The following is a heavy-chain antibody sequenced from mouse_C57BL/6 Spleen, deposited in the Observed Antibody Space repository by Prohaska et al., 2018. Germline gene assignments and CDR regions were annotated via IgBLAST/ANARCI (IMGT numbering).Heavy chain of an antibody. D-gene: IGHD1-1*01. CDR1: GYTFTSYW. Sequence: QVQLQQPGAALVKPGASVKVYCTASGYTFTSYWMHWVQQRPGQGLEWIGRIHPSDSDTNYNQKFKGKATLTVDKSSSTAYMQLSSLTSEDSAVYYCAIDYGSSYGFAYWGQGTLVTVSA. CDR2: IHPSDSDT. V-gene: IGHV1-74*01. J-gene: IGHJ3*01. CDR3: AIDYGSSYGFAY.